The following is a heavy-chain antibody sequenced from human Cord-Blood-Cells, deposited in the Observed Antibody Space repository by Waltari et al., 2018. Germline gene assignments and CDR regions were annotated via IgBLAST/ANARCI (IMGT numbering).Heavy chain of an antibody. D-gene: IGHD6-6*01. V-gene: IGHV1-2*04. CDR1: GYTFTRYY. J-gene: IGHJ3*02. CDR3: ARNQPTGQLDAFDI. CDR2: INPNSGGT. Sequence: QVQLVQSGAEVKKPAASVKVSCKASGYTFTRYYMHWVRPAPGQGLEWMGWINPNSGGTNYAQKFQGWVTMTRDTSISTAYMELSRLRSDDTAVYYCARNQPTGQLDAFDIWGQGTMVTVSS.